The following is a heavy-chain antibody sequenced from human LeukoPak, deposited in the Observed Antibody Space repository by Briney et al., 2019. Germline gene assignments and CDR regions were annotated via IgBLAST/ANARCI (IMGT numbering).Heavy chain of an antibody. CDR1: GFTFSSYG. J-gene: IGHJ4*02. CDR2: IRYDGIHK. V-gene: IGHV3-30*02. CDR3: AEGGSSSWDHFDY. Sequence: PGGSLRLSCAASGFTFSSYGMHWVRQAPGKGLEWVAFIRYDGIHKYADSVKGRFTISRDNSKNMLYLQMNSLRTEDTAVYYCAEGGSSSWDHFDYWGQGTLVTVSS. D-gene: IGHD6-13*01.